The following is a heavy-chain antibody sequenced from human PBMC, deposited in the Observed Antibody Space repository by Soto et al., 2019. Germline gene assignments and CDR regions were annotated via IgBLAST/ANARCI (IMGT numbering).Heavy chain of an antibody. J-gene: IGHJ4*02. D-gene: IGHD6-13*01. CDR2: ISYDGSNK. CDR1: GFTFSSYG. CDR3: AKTQKPIIAAAGPQGAPGVETYRHLPTA. V-gene: IGHV3-30*18. Sequence: GGSLRLSCAASGFTFSSYGMHWVRQAPGKGLEWVAVISYDGSNKYYADSVKGRFTISRDNSKNTLYLQMNSLRAEDTAVYYCAKTQKPIIAAAGPQGAPGVETYRHLPTAWGQGTLVTVSS.